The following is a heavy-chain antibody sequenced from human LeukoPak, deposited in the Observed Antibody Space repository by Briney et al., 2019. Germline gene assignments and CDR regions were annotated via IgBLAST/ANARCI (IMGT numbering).Heavy chain of an antibody. V-gene: IGHV4-39*01. CDR1: GGSISSSSYY. CDR3: ARHEDDSSGYYYTASFDY. CDR2: IYYSGST. D-gene: IGHD3-22*01. J-gene: IGHJ4*02. Sequence: PSETLSLTCTVSGGSISSSSYYWGWIRQPPWKGLEWIGSIYYSGSTYYNPSLKSRVTISVDTSKNQFSLKLSSVTAADTAVYYCARHEDDSSGYYYTASFDYWGQGTLVTVSS.